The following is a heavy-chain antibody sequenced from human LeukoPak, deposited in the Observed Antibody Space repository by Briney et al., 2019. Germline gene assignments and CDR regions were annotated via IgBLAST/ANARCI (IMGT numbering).Heavy chain of an antibody. CDR3: ASWYSSSWYFFSVSGFDY. CDR2: IYYSGST. Sequence: PSETLSLTCTVSGGSISSSSYYSGWVRQPPGKGLEWIGSIYYSGSTYYNPSLKSRVTISVDTSKNHFSLKLSSVTAADTPVYYCASWYSSSWYFFSVSGFDYWGQGTLVTVSS. V-gene: IGHV4-39*02. CDR1: GGSISSSSYY. J-gene: IGHJ4*02. D-gene: IGHD6-13*01.